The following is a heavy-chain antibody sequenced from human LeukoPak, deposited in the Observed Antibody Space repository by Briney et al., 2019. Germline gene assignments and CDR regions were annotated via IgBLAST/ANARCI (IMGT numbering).Heavy chain of an antibody. CDR2: INPSGGST. Sequence: EASVKVSCKVSGYTLTELSMHWVRQAPGQGLEWMGIINPSGGSTSYAQKFQGRVTMTRDTSTSTVYMELSSLRSEDTAVYYCARSDSSGYPRYYFDYWGQGTLVTVSS. CDR1: GYTLTELS. D-gene: IGHD3-22*01. V-gene: IGHV1-46*01. J-gene: IGHJ4*02. CDR3: ARSDSSGYPRYYFDY.